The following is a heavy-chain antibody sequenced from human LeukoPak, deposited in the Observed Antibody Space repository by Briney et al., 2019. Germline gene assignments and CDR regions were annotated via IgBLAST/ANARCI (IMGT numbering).Heavy chain of an antibody. Sequence: MSSETLSLTCTVSGGSISNYYWSWIRQPPGKGLECIGYIYYTGSTNYNPSLKSRVTISVDTSKNQFSLRLASVTAADTAVYYCARGLFELPHWGQGTLVTVSS. D-gene: IGHD2-15*01. V-gene: IGHV4-59*01. CDR3: ARGLFELPH. CDR2: IYYTGST. CDR1: GGSISNYY. J-gene: IGHJ4*02.